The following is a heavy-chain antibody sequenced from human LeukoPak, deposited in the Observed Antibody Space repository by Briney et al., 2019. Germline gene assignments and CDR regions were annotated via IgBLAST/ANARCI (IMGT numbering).Heavy chain of an antibody. CDR3: ARDKGSSWSGGFDY. Sequence: ASETLSLTCTVPGDSISSSSYYWGWIRQPPGKGLEWASSISSSSSYIYYADSVKGRFTISRDNAKNSLYLQMNSLRAEDTAVYYCARDKGSSWSGGFDYWGQGTLVTVSS. V-gene: IGHV3-21*01. CDR2: ISSSSSYI. D-gene: IGHD6-13*01. J-gene: IGHJ4*02. CDR1: GDSISSSS.